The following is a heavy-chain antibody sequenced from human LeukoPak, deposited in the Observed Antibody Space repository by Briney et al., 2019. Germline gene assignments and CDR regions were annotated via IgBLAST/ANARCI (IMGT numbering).Heavy chain of an antibody. V-gene: IGHV3-64*01. CDR3: ARATNSYGGNSDY. CDR1: GFTFSDYT. D-gene: IGHD4-23*01. J-gene: IGHJ4*02. Sequence: GGSLRLSCVASGFTFSDYTMHRVRQAPGKGLEYVSAISSYGDNTYYANSVKGRFTISRDNSKNTLYLQMGSLRADDMAVYYCARATNSYGGNSDYWGQGTLVTVSS. CDR2: ISSYGDNT.